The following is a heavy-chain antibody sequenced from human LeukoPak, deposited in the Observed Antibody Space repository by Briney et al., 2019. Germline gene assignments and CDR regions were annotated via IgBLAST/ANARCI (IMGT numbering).Heavy chain of an antibody. CDR1: GFTFSSYS. Sequence: GGSLRLSCAASGFTFSSYSMNWVRQAPGKGLEWVAVISYDGSNKYYADSVKGRFTISRDNSKNTLYPQMNSLRAEDTAVYYCARPYCGGDCYHNAFDIWGQGTMVTVSS. CDR3: ARPYCGGDCYHNAFDI. CDR2: ISYDGSNK. V-gene: IGHV3-30*03. D-gene: IGHD2-21*02. J-gene: IGHJ3*02.